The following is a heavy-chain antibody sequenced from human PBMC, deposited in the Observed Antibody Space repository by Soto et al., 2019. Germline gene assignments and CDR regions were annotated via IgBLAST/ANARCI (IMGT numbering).Heavy chain of an antibody. Sequence: SETLSLTCGVSGGSSSSGGYSWSWIRQPPGKGLEWIGYIYHSGSTYYNPSLKSRVTISVDRSKNQFSLKLSSVTAADTAVYYCARVPDYWGQGTLVTVSS. CDR2: IYHSGST. CDR1: GGSSSSGGYS. CDR3: ARVPDY. J-gene: IGHJ4*02. V-gene: IGHV4-30-2*01.